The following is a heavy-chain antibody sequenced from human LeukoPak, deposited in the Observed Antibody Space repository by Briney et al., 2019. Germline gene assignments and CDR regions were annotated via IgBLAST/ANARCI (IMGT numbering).Heavy chain of an antibody. D-gene: IGHD6-19*01. CDR2: FDPEDGET. CDR1: GYTFTGYY. CDR3: ATGDSSGWSQADYYYYMDV. V-gene: IGHV1-24*01. Sequence: GASVKVSCKASGYTFTGYYMHWVRQAPGKGLEWMGGFDPEDGETIYAQKFQGRVTMTEDTSTDTAYMELSRLRSEDTAVYYCATGDSSGWSQADYYYYMDVWGKGTTVTISS. J-gene: IGHJ6*03.